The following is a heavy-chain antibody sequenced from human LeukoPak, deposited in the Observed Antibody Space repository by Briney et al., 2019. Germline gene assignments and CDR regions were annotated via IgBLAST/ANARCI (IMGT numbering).Heavy chain of an antibody. Sequence: GGSLRLSCSASGFTFSSYSMNWVRQAPGKGLEWVSSISSSSSSYIYYADSVKGRFTISRDNAKNSLYLQMNSLRAEDTAVYYCARDGEGYYGSGSYFRPYYYYYGMDVWGQGTTVTVSS. CDR1: GFTFSSYS. CDR2: ISSSSSSYI. V-gene: IGHV3-21*01. CDR3: ARDGEGYYGSGSYFRPYYYYYGMDV. J-gene: IGHJ6*02. D-gene: IGHD3-10*01.